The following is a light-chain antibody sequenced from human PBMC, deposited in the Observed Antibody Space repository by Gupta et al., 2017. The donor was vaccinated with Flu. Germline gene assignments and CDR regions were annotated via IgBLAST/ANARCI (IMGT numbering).Light chain of an antibody. CDR1: SSNIGSNP. V-gene: IGLV1-44*01. J-gene: IGLJ1*01. Sequence: SLLAQPPSASETPGQRVTISCSGSSSNIGSNPVNWYQQVPGTAPKLLIYGNSHRPSGVPDRFSGSKSGTSAALAISGLQSEDEADYYCAAWDDSLNGHYVFGTGTKVTVL. CDR3: AAWDDSLNGHYV. CDR2: GNS.